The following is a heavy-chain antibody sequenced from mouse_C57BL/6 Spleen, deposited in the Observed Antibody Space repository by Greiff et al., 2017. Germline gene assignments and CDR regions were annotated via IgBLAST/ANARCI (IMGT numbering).Heavy chain of an antibody. CDR3: ARQDGSSYRYIEV. CDR2: IYPGGGYT. Sequence: QVQLQQSGAELVRPGTSVKMSCKASGYTFTNYWIGWAKQRPGHGLEWIGDIYPGGGYTNYNEKFKGKATLTVDKSSSTAYMQFSSLTSEDSAIYYCARQDGSSYRYIEVWGTGTTVTVSA. CDR1: GYTFTNYW. D-gene: IGHD1-1*01. J-gene: IGHJ1*03. V-gene: IGHV1-63*01.